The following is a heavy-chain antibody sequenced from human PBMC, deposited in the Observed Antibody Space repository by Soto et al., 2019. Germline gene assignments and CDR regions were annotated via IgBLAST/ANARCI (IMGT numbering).Heavy chain of an antibody. D-gene: IGHD2-2*01. CDR3: AKVFAKVIVPAAIDALDI. J-gene: IGHJ3*02. CDR1: GFTFSSYA. V-gene: IGHV3-23*01. CDR2: ISGSGGST. Sequence: PGGSLRLSCAASGFTFSSYAMSWVRQAPGKGLEWVSAISGSGGSTYYADSVKGRFTISRDNSKNTLYLQMNSLRAEDTAVYYCAKVFAKVIVPAAIDALDIWGQGTMVTVSS.